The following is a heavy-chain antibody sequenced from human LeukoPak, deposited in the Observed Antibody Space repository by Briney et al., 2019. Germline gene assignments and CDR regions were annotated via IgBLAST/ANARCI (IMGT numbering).Heavy chain of an antibody. J-gene: IGHJ4*02. CDR1: GSTFSSYA. CDR2: ISDSGGST. CDR3: AKGGGYIYGYVNY. Sequence: PGRSLRLSCAASGSTFSSYAMSWVRQAPGKGLEWVSVISDSGGSTYYADSVKGRFTISRDNSKNTLSLQMNSLRAEDTAVYYCAKGGGYIYGYVNYWGQGTLVTVSS. V-gene: IGHV3-23*01. D-gene: IGHD5-18*01.